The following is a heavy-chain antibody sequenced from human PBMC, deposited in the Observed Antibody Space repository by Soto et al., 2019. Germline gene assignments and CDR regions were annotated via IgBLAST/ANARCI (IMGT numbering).Heavy chain of an antibody. J-gene: IGHJ6*02. Sequence: QVQLVESGGGVVQPGRSLRLSCAASGFTFSSYGMHWVRQAPGKGLELVAVISYDGSNKYYADSVKGRFTISRDNSKNPLYLQMNSLRAEDTAVYYCAKGLTDKYGDSVGYYYYGMDVWGQGTTVTVSS. CDR2: ISYDGSNK. V-gene: IGHV3-30*18. CDR3: AKGLTDKYGDSVGYYYYGMDV. D-gene: IGHD4-17*01. CDR1: GFTFSSYG.